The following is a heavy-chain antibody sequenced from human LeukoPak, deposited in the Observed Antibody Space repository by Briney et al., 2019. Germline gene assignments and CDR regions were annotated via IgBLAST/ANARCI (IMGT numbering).Heavy chain of an antibody. Sequence: SETLSLTCGVSAYSISSGYSWGWIRQPPGKGLEWIGSMYLSGTTYYNPSLKSRVTISVDKSKNQFSLKVRFVTAADTAVYYCAKTDYGHYSGFEVWGQGIMVTVSS. D-gene: IGHD4-17*01. CDR2: MYLSGTT. CDR1: AYSISSGYS. V-gene: IGHV4-38-2*01. J-gene: IGHJ3*01. CDR3: AKTDYGHYSGFEV.